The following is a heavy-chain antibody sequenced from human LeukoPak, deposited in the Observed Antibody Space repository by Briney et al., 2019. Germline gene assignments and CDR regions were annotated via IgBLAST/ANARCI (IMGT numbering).Heavy chain of an antibody. Sequence: KPSETLSLTCAVYGGSFSGYYWSWIRQPPGKGLEWIGYIYYSGSTYYNPSLKSRVTISVDTSKNQFSLKLSSVTAADTAVYYCARWSIVGAYDLFDYWGQGTLVTVSS. CDR2: IYYSGST. CDR3: ARWSIVGAYDLFDY. CDR1: GGSFSGYY. D-gene: IGHD1-26*01. J-gene: IGHJ4*02. V-gene: IGHV4-30-4*08.